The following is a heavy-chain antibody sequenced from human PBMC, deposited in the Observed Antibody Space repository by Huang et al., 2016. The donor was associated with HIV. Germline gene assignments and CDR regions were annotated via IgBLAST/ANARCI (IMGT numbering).Heavy chain of an antibody. V-gene: IGHV3-7*01. D-gene: IGHD3-10*01. CDR1: GFTFSSYW. CDR2: IKQEGSEK. J-gene: IGHJ4*02. CDR3: ARRLRYYYGSGRTSGYFDY. Sequence: SGFTFSSYWMSWVRQAPGKGLEGVANIKQEGSEKNYVDSVKGRFSISRDNAKNSLYLQMNSLRAEGTAVYYCARRLRYYYGSGRTSGYFDYWGQGTLVTVSS.